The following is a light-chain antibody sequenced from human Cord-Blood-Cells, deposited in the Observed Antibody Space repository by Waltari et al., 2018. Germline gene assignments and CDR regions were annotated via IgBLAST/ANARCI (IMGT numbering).Light chain of an antibody. CDR3: SSYAGSNNWV. CDR1: SSDVGGYNY. CDR2: EVS. Sequence: HSVTISCTGTSSDVGGYNYVSWYQQHPGKAPKLMIYEVSKWPSGVPDRFSGSKSGNTASLTVSGLQAEDEADYYCSSYAGSNNWVFGGGTKLTVL. J-gene: IGLJ3*02. V-gene: IGLV2-8*01.